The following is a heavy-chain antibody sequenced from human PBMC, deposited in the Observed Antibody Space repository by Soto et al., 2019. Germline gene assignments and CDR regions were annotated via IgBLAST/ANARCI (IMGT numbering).Heavy chain of an antibody. CDR1: GGSISGGGYY. V-gene: IGHV4-30-4*01. D-gene: IGHD4-17*01. J-gene: IGHJ2*01. CDR2: TYDSGST. Sequence: QVQLQESGPGLVKPSETLSLTCTVSGGSISGGGYYWSWIRQPPGKGLEWIGYTYDSGSTYYNPSLKRRIRISVDTSKNQFSLRLTSVTAADTAVYYCAREIIPLTTDWYFDLWGRGTLVTVSS. CDR3: AREIIPLTTDWYFDL.